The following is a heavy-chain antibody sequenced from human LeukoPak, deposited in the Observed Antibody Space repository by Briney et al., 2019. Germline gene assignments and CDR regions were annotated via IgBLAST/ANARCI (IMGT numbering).Heavy chain of an antibody. Sequence: GGSLRLSCAASGFTFSDYSMNWVRQAPGKGLEWISYIGIDSGNTNYADSVKGRFTTSADKAKNSLYLQMNSLRVEDSAVYYCARDYKYAFDNWGQGTLVTVSS. CDR2: IGIDSGNT. J-gene: IGHJ4*02. V-gene: IGHV3-48*01. D-gene: IGHD5-24*01. CDR1: GFTFSDYS. CDR3: ARDYKYAFDN.